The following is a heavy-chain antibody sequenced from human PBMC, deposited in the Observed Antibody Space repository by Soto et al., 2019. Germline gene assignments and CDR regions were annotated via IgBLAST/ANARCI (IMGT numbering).Heavy chain of an antibody. D-gene: IGHD2-15*01. J-gene: IGHJ6*02. V-gene: IGHV4-39*01. CDR3: ASEVSSTDGMDV. Sequence: SETLSLTCTVSGDSSVSSSSYYWGWIRQPPGKGLEWIGSIYYTGNTFYSPSFRSRLTISVDTSKSQFSLKLRSVTAADTATYYCASEVSSTDGMDVWGQGTTITVSS. CDR2: IYYTGNT. CDR1: GDSSVSSSSYY.